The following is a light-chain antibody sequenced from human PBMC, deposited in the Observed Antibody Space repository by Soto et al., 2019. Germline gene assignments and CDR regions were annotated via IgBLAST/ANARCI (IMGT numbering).Light chain of an antibody. CDR2: GAT. CDR1: QSVGSK. Sequence: EVVMTQSPATLSLSPGEGATLSCRSSQSVGSKLAWYQQKTGQAPRLLIYGATTRATGVPARFSDGGSGTEFTLSISSLQSEDSAVYFCQQYDAPVTFGQGTKLDIK. J-gene: IGKJ2*01. V-gene: IGKV3-15*01. CDR3: QQYDAPVT.